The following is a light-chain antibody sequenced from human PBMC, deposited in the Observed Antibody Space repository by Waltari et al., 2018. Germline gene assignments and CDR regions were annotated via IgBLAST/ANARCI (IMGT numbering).Light chain of an antibody. CDR3: AAWDDSLNGPDGV. V-gene: IGLV1-44*01. CDR2: SNN. CDR1: SSNIGSNT. Sequence: QSVLTQPPSASGTPGQRVTISCSGSSSNIGSNTVNWYQQLPGTAPKLLIYSNNQRPSGAPDRFSGSQSGTSASLAISGLQSEDEADYYCAAWDDSLNGPDGVFGGGTKLTVL. J-gene: IGLJ3*02.